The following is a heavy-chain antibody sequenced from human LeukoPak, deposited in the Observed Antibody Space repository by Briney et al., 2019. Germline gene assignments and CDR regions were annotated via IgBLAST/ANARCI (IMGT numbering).Heavy chain of an antibody. V-gene: IGHV3-30*04. CDR3: ARDRATMVRGVDYYGMDV. D-gene: IGHD3-10*01. CDR1: GFTFSSYA. Sequence: GGSLRLSCAASGFTFSSYAMHWVRQAPGKGLEWVAVISYDGSNKYYADSVKGRFTISRDNSKNTLYLQMNSLRAEDTAVYYCARDRATMVRGVDYYGMDVWGQGTTVTVSS. CDR2: ISYDGSNK. J-gene: IGHJ6*02.